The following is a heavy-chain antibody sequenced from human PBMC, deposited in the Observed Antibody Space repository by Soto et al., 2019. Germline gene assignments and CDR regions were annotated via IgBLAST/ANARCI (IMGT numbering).Heavy chain of an antibody. V-gene: IGHV4-59*01. Sequence: SETLSLTCTVSGGSISSYYWSWIRQPPGKGLEWIGYIYYSGSTNYNPSLKSRVTISVDTSKNQSSLKLSSVTAADTPVYYCAITMTTVSVGGGAFDNWGQGTMVNV. J-gene: IGHJ3*02. CDR3: AITMTTVSVGGGAFDN. CDR2: IYYSGST. D-gene: IGHD4-17*01. CDR1: GGSISSYY.